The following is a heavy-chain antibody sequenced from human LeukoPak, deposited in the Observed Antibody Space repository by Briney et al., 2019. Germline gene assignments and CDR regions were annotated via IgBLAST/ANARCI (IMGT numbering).Heavy chain of an antibody. J-gene: IGHJ5*02. V-gene: IGHV3-74*01. CDR3: ASLDVVVTASGRFDP. Sequence: GGPLKLSLAPSGFTLSSYWMHWVRQAPGKGLVWVSRINSDGSSTSYADSVKGRFTISRDNAKNTLYLQMNSLRAEDTAVYYCASLDVVVTASGRFDPWGQGTLVTVSS. CDR2: INSDGSST. CDR1: GFTLSSYW. D-gene: IGHD2-21*02.